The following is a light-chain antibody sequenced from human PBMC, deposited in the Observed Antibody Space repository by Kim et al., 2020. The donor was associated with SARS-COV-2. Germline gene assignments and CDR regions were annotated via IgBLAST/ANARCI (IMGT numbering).Light chain of an antibody. CDR1: QSVSSSY. CDR2: GAY. J-gene: IGKJ2*01. CDR3: QQYGSSPYT. Sequence: EIVLTQSPGPLSLSPGERATLSCRASQSVSSSYLAWYQQKPGQAPRLFIYGAYSRGTGIPDRFSGSGSGTDFTLTISRLEPEDFAVYYCQQYGSSPYTFGQGTKLEI. V-gene: IGKV3-20*01.